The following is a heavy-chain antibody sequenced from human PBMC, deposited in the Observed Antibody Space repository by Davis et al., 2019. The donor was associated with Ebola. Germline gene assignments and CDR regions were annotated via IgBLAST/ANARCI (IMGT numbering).Heavy chain of an antibody. D-gene: IGHD2-8*02. CDR2: ISGSGGST. J-gene: IGHJ4*02. CDR3: AKSAVVLVVYAIGS. V-gene: IGHV3-23*01. Sequence: GESLKISCAASGFTFSSYAMSWVRQAPGKGLELVSAISGSGGSTYYADSVKGRFTISRDNSKNTLYLQMNSLRAEDTAVYYCAKSAVVLVVYAIGSWGQGTLVTVSS. CDR1: GFTFSSYA.